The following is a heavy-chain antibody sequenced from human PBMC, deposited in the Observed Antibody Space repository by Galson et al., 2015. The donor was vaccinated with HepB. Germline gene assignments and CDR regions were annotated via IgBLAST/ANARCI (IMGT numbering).Heavy chain of an antibody. Sequence: FSSYGMHWVRQAPGKGLEWVAVISYDGSNKYYADSVKGRFTISRDNSKNTLYLQMNSLRAEDTAVYYCARVGSSYTLPFDYWGQGTLVTVSS. CDR3: ARVGSSYTLPFDY. D-gene: IGHD3-16*02. V-gene: IGHV3-30*19. CDR2: ISYDGSNK. J-gene: IGHJ4*02. CDR1: FSSYG.